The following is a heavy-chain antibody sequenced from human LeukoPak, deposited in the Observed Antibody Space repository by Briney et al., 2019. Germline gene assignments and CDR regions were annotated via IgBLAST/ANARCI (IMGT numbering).Heavy chain of an antibody. Sequence: SETLSLTCTVSGGSISSYYWSWIRQPPGKGLEWIGYIYYSGSTNYNPSLKSRVTISVDRSKNQFSLKLSSVTAADTAVYYCARDLGDPSDYWGQGTLVTVSS. J-gene: IGHJ4*02. V-gene: IGHV4-59*12. CDR2: IYYSGST. CDR1: GGSISSYY. CDR3: ARDLGDPSDY. D-gene: IGHD3-10*01.